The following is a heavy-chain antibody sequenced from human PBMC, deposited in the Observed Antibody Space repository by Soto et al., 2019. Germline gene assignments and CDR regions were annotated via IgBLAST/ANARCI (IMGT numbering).Heavy chain of an antibody. V-gene: IGHV1-69*08. CDR1: GGTFSSYT. CDR3: AREGGHSNEADDAFDI. CDR2: IIPSLSIA. J-gene: IGHJ3*02. Sequence: QVQLVQTGAEVKKPGSSVKVSCKASGGTFSSYTITWVRPAPGQGHEWTGRIIPSLSIANYAQQCQGRVTITADKSTSTAYMELSSLRTEDTAVYYCAREGGHSNEADDAFDIWGQGTMVTVSS. D-gene: IGHD2-21*02.